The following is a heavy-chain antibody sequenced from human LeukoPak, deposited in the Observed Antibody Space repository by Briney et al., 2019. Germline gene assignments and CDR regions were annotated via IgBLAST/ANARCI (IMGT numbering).Heavy chain of an antibody. CDR3: ARTGIVGATTFPAFDI. J-gene: IGHJ3*02. CDR2: IYYSGST. D-gene: IGHD1-26*01. Sequence: SETLSLTCTASGGSISSYYWSWIRQPPGKGLEWIGYIYYSGSTNYNPSLKSRVTISVDTSRNQFSLKLSSVTAADTAVYYCARTGIVGATTFPAFDIWGQGTMVTVSS. V-gene: IGHV4-59*01. CDR1: GGSISSYY.